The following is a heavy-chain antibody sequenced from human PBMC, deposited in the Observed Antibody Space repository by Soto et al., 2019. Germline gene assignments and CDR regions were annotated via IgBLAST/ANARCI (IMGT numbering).Heavy chain of an antibody. D-gene: IGHD5-12*01. V-gene: IGHV1-18*01. J-gene: IGHJ6*03. CDR3: ARVREGYIGYDPYYYYMDV. CDR1: GYTFTSYG. Sequence: ASVKVSCKASGYTFTSYGISWVRQAPGQGLEWMGWISAYNGNTNYAQKLQGRVTMTTDTSTSTAYMELRSLRSDDTAVYYCARVREGYIGYDPYYYYMDVWGKGTTVTVSS. CDR2: ISAYNGNT.